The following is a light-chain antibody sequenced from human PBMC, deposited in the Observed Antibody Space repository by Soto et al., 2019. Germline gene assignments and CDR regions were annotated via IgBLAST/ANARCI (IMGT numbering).Light chain of an antibody. Sequence: QSALTQPASVSGSPGQSITISCTGTSSDVGSYNFVSWFQQHPGKVPKLIIYEGTERPSGVSNRFSASKSGNTASLTISGLQPEDEADYYCCSYAGPSTICGGGTKLTVL. CDR2: EGT. CDR3: CSYAGPSTI. J-gene: IGLJ2*01. V-gene: IGLV2-23*01. CDR1: SSDVGSYNF.